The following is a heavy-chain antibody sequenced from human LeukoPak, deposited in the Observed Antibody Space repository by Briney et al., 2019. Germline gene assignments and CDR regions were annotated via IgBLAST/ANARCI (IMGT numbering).Heavy chain of an antibody. V-gene: IGHV4-34*01. CDR3: ARGDSSSHDY. Sequence: PSETLSLTCAVYGGSFSGYYWSWIRQPPGKGLEWIGEINHSGSTNYNPSLKSRVTISVDTSKNQFSLKLSSVTAADTAVYYCARGDSSSHDYWGQGTLVTVSS. CDR2: INHSGST. J-gene: IGHJ4*02. D-gene: IGHD6-13*01. CDR1: GGSFSGYY.